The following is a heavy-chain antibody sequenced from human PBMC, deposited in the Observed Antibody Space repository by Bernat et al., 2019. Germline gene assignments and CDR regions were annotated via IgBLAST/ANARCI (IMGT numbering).Heavy chain of an antibody. D-gene: IGHD6-13*01. CDR1: GFTFSNYD. V-gene: IGHV3-13*01. CDR3: ARGRALSSNWYGGNWFDP. Sequence: EVQLVESGGGLVQPGVSLRLSCAASGFTFSNYDMHWVRQVAGKGLEWVSVIGNAGDTKYAGSVKGRFTISRENAKNSLYLQMNSLGAGDTAVYYCARGRALSSNWYGGNWFDPWGQGSLVTVSS. J-gene: IGHJ5*02. CDR2: IGNAGDT.